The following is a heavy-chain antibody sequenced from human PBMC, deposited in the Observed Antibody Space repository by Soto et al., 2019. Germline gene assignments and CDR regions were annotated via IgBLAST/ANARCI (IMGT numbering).Heavy chain of an antibody. CDR2: IRSKTNNYAT. Sequence: EVQLVESGGGLVQPGGSLKLACLASGFPLSDSAIHWVRKASGKGLEWVGRIRSKTNNYATTYGAPVRGRFTLSRDDSKNTAYLQMNNLESEDAAVYYCTIHAGGQVEHSFYYSFMDVWGNGTTVSV. CDR3: TIHAGGQVEHSFYYSFMDV. J-gene: IGHJ6*03. CDR1: GFPLSDSA. D-gene: IGHD2-15*01. V-gene: IGHV3-73*01.